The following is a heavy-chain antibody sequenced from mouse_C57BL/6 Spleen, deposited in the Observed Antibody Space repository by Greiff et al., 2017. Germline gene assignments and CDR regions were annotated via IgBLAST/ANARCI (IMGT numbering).Heavy chain of an antibody. CDR1: GYAFSSSW. D-gene: IGHD3-2*02. CDR3: ARSQTAQAPAWFAY. CDR2: IYPGDGDT. V-gene: IGHV1-82*01. J-gene: IGHJ3*01. Sequence: QVQLKESGPELVKPGASVKISCKASGYAFSSSWMNWVKQRPGTGLEWIGRIYPGDGDTNYNGKFKGKATLTADKSSSTAYMQLSSLTSEDSAVYFCARSQTAQAPAWFAYWGLGTLVTVSA.